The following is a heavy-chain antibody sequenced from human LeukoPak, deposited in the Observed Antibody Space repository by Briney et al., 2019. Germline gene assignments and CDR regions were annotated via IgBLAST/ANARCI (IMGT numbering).Heavy chain of an antibody. Sequence: GGSLRLSCAASGFTFSSYAMSWVRQAPGRGLEWVSAISGSGGSTYYADSVKGRFTISRDNSKNTLYLQMNSLRAEDTAVYYCAKDRRRDGYNCDYWGQGTLVTVSS. CDR3: AKDRRRDGYNCDY. J-gene: IGHJ4*02. V-gene: IGHV3-23*01. CDR1: GFTFSSYA. D-gene: IGHD5-24*01. CDR2: ISGSGGST.